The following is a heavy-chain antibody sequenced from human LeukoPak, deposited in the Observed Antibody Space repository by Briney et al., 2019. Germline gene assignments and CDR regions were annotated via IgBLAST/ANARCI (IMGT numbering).Heavy chain of an antibody. CDR3: AKDVSGFYGDYGGYYFDY. CDR2: ITGSGGRT. Sequence: PGGSLRLSCAASGFTFNTYTMYWVRQAPGKGLEWVSAITGSGGRTYYADSMKGRFTTSRDNSKNTLYLQMNRLRAEDTAVYYCAKDVSGFYGDYGGYYFDYWGQGTLVTVSS. D-gene: IGHD4-17*01. V-gene: IGHV3-23*01. CDR1: GFTFNTYT. J-gene: IGHJ4*02.